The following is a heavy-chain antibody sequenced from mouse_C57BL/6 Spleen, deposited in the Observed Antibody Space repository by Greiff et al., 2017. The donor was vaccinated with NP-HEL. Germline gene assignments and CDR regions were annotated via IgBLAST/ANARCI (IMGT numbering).Heavy chain of an antibody. V-gene: IGHV1-80*01. J-gene: IGHJ3*01. D-gene: IGHD2-5*01. CDR1: GYAFSSYW. CDR2: IYPGDGDT. Sequence: VKLMESGAELVKPGASVKISCKASGYAFSSYWLNWVKQRPGKGLEWIGQIYPGDGDTNYNGKFKGKATLTADKSSSTAYMQLSSLTSEDSAVYFCARHYSIPFAYWGQGTLVTVSA. CDR3: ARHYSIPFAY.